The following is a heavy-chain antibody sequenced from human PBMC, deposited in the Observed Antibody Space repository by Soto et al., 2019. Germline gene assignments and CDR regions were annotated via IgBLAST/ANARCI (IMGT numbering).Heavy chain of an antibody. J-gene: IGHJ6*02. CDR2: ISSSSSYT. D-gene: IGHD3-3*01. CDR1: GFTFSDYY. V-gene: IGHV3-11*06. CDR3: ARDSSLITIFGVVIEYGMDV. Sequence: GGSLRLSCAASGFTFSDYYMSWIRQAPGKGLEWVSYISSSSSYTNYADSVKGRFTISRDNAKNSLYLQMNSLRAEATAVYYCARDSSLITIFGVVIEYGMDVWGQGTTVTVSS.